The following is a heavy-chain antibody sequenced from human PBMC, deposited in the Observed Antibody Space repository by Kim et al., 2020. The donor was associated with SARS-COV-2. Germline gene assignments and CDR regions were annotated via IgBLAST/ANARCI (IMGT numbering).Heavy chain of an antibody. J-gene: IGHJ5*02. CDR1: GFTFSSYA. Sequence: GGSLRLSCAASGFTFSSYAMSWVRQAPGKGLEWVSAISGSGGSTYYADSVKGRFTISRDNSKNTLHLQMNSLRAEDTAVYYRAKDKRSGTWDMVRGVMFPSSAFFGFDPWGPGTLVTVSS. CDR3: AKDKRSGTWDMVRGVMFPSSAFFGFDP. CDR2: ISGSGGST. V-gene: IGHV3-23*01. D-gene: IGHD3-10*01.